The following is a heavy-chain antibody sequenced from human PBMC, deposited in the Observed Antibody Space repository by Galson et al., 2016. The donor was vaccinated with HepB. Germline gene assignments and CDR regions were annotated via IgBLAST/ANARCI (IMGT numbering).Heavy chain of an antibody. CDR2: ISSTSSYI. CDR1: GFTFTSYS. J-gene: IGHJ5*02. CDR3: ARDPAAGYCVGANCYP. V-gene: IGHV3-21*01. Sequence: SLRLSCAASGFTFTSYSMSWVRQAPGKGLEWVSSISSTSSYIYYADSVKGRFTISRDNAKNSLYLQMHSLRAEDTAVYYCARDPAAGYCVGANCYPWGQGTLVTVSS. D-gene: IGHD2-15*01.